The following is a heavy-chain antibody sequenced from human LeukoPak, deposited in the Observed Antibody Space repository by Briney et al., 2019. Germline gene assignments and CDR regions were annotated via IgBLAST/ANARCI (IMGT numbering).Heavy chain of an antibody. J-gene: IGHJ6*02. CDR3: AKDATYGSGSSPSYYYYGMDV. Sequence: GGSLRLSCAASGFTFSSYAMTWVRQAPGKGLEWVSIISGSGGSTYYADSVKGRFTISRDNSKNTLYLQMNSLRAEDTAVYYCAKDATYGSGSSPSYYYYGMDVWGQGTTVTVSS. V-gene: IGHV3-23*01. D-gene: IGHD3-10*01. CDR2: ISGSGGST. CDR1: GFTFSSYA.